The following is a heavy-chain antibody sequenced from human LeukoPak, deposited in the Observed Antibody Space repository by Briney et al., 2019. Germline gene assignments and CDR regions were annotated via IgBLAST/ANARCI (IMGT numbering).Heavy chain of an antibody. CDR2: ISSSSSTI. V-gene: IGHV3-48*01. Sequence: GGSLRLSCAASGFTFSSYTMNWVCQAPGEGLEGVSYISSSSSTIYYADSVKGRVTISRDNAKKSLYLQMNSLGAEDTTVYYCAREGYDFWGVYIDVWGKGTTVTVSS. CDR3: AREGYDFWGVYIDV. CDR1: GFTFSSYT. D-gene: IGHD3-3*01. J-gene: IGHJ6*03.